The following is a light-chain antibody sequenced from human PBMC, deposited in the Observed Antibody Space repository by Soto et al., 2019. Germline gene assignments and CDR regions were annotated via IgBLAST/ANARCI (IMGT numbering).Light chain of an antibody. CDR2: VNSDGSH. Sequence: QPVLTQSPSASASLGASVTLTCTLSSGHSSNAIAWHQQQPETGPRYLMKVNSDGSHSKGDGIPDRFSGSSSGAERYLTISRLQSEDEADYYCQTWDTGIQAVFGGGTQLTVL. CDR3: QTWDTGIQAV. J-gene: IGLJ7*01. CDR1: SGHSSNA. V-gene: IGLV4-69*01.